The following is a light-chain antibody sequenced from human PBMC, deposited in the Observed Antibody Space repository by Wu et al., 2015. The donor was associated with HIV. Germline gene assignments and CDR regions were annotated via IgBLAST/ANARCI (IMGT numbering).Light chain of an antibody. Sequence: EIVLTQSPGTLSLSPGERATLSCKASQSVSSTYLAWYKQKPGQAPRLLIYGASFRATGTPDRFSGRGSGTDFTLTISRLEPEDFAVYYCQQYGGSLLTFGGGTRGGXQT. V-gene: IGKV3-20*01. CDR3: QQYGGSLLT. CDR1: QSVSSTY. J-gene: IGKJ4*01. CDR2: GAS.